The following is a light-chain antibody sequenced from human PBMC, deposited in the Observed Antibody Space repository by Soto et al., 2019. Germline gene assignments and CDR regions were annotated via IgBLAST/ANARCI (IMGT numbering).Light chain of an antibody. CDR2: AAS. Sequence: IQMTQSPSSLSASAGDRVTITCRASQGIRSDLGWFQQKPGKAPRLLISAASILQSGVPSRFSGSGSGTDFTLTISSLQPEDVASYYCLQDYTYPWTFGQGTKVEIK. V-gene: IGKV1-6*01. CDR3: LQDYTYPWT. CDR1: QGIRSD. J-gene: IGKJ1*01.